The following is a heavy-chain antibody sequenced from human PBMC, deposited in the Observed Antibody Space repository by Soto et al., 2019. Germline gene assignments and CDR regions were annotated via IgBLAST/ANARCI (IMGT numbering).Heavy chain of an antibody. Sequence: QVQLVQSGAEVKKPGSSVKVSCKASGGTFSSYTISWVRQAPGQGLEWMGRIIPILGIANYAQKFQGRVTITADKSTSTAYMELSSLRSEDTAVYYCATGLGKKSGSHWGVDYWGQGTLVTVSS. V-gene: IGHV1-69*02. CDR3: ATGLGKKSGSHWGVDY. CDR1: GGTFSSYT. D-gene: IGHD1-26*01. CDR2: IIPILGIA. J-gene: IGHJ4*02.